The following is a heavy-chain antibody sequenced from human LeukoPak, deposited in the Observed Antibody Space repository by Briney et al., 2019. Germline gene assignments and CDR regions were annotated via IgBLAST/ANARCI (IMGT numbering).Heavy chain of an antibody. CDR1: GGSFSGYY. Sequence: SETLSLTCAVYGGSFSGYYWSWIRQPPGKGLEWIGEINHSGSTNYSPSLKSRVTISVDTSKNQFSLKLSSVTAADTAVYYCASGIAARLNYYYYYMDVWGKGTTVTVSS. J-gene: IGHJ6*03. CDR3: ASGIAARLNYYYYYMDV. CDR2: INHSGST. V-gene: IGHV4-34*01. D-gene: IGHD6-6*01.